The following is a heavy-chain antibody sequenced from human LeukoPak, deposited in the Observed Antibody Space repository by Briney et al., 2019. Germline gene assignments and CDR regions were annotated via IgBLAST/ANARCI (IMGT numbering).Heavy chain of an antibody. Sequence: PGGSLRLSCTVSGFTVSSNSMSWVRQAPGKGLEWVSSISSSSSYIYYADSVKGRFTISRDNAKNSLYLQMNSLRAEDTAVYYCARDHREDSSGYLFDYWGQGTLVTVSS. CDR2: ISSSSSYI. CDR1: GFTVSSNS. D-gene: IGHD3-22*01. CDR3: ARDHREDSSGYLFDY. V-gene: IGHV3-21*01. J-gene: IGHJ4*02.